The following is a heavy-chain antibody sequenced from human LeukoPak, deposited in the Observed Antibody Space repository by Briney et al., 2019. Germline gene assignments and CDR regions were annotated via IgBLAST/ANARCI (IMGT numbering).Heavy chain of an antibody. Sequence: SETLSPTCTVSGASISTYYWSWIRQPAGKGLEWIGRMYTSGSTNYNPSLKSRVTMSVDTSKNQFSLKLSSVTAADTAVYFCARDNGGDYWYSDIWGRGTLVTVSS. CDR3: ARDNGGDYWYSDI. CDR1: GASISTYY. V-gene: IGHV4-4*07. CDR2: MYTSGST. J-gene: IGHJ2*01. D-gene: IGHD2-21*01.